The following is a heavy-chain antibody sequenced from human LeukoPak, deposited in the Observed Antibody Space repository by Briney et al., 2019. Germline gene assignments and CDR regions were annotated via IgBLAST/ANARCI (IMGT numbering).Heavy chain of an antibody. CDR3: AKITDPQFDI. CDR2: IQYDASNK. CDR1: GFTFSNYG. J-gene: IGHJ3*02. V-gene: IGHV3-30*02. Sequence: GGSLRLSCAASGFTFSNYGMHWVRQAPGKGLEWVAFIQYDASNKYYSDSVKGRFTISRDNSKNTLYLQMNSLRPEDTAVYYFAKITDPQFDIWGQGTMVTVSS. D-gene: IGHD3-16*01.